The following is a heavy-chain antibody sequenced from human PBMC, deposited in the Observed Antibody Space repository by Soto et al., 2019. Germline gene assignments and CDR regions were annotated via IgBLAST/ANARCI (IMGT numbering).Heavy chain of an antibody. CDR2: TGSGTGPG. D-gene: IGHD2-15*01. CDR1: GGTFSTNP. J-gene: IGHJ4*02. Sequence: QVQLVQSGAEVKKPGSSVKVSCKASGGTFSTNPISWVRQAPGQGLEWMGGTGSGTGPGNHAQKFQGRLTITVDKSTSTVYMELSSLSAEDTAVDYCARRDSGGFYSYFDSWGQGTLFTVSS. CDR3: ARRDSGGFYSYFDS. V-gene: IGHV1-69*06.